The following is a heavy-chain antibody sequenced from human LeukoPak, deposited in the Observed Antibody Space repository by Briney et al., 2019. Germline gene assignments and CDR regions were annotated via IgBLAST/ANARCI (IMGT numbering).Heavy chain of an antibody. CDR3: AKDDNSSDYHYWYFDL. V-gene: IGHV3-23*01. D-gene: IGHD3-22*01. Sequence: GGSLRLSCVGSGFTFSDYAMAWVRQAPGKGLEWVSGITSSGSATYYGDSVKGRFTISRDNSNDTLYLQMNSLRAEDTAMYYCAKDDNSSDYHYWYFDLWGRGALISVSS. CDR2: ITSSGSAT. CDR1: GFTFSDYA. J-gene: IGHJ2*01.